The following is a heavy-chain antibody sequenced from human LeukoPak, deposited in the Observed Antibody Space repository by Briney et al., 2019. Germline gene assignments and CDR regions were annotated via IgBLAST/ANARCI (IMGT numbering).Heavy chain of an antibody. CDR3: AKVRNLARSYGDYGGDFDY. CDR1: GFTFSSYA. J-gene: IGHJ4*02. D-gene: IGHD4-17*01. V-gene: IGHV3-23*01. Sequence: GGSLRLSCAASGFTFSSYAMSWVRQTPGKGLEWVSAITSSSSGGITYYADSVKGRFTISRDNSKNTLYLQMNSLRAEDTAVYYCAKVRNLARSYGDYGGDFDYWGQGTLVTVSS. CDR2: ITSSSSGGIT.